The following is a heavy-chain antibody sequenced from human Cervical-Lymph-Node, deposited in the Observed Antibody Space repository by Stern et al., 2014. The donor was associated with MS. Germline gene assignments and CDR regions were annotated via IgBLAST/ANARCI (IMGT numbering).Heavy chain of an antibody. CDR3: ARDLGTVTTPGDY. V-gene: IGHV1-2*04. D-gene: IGHD4-17*01. Sequence: VQLVQSGAEVKKPGASVSVSCKASGYTFTAYYLHWVRQAPGHGLEWMGWINPNYGATKYAQNFQGWVTMTRDTSISTAYMDLSSLTSDDTAIYYCARDLGTVTTPGDYWGQGTLVTVSS. J-gene: IGHJ4*02. CDR1: GYTFTAYY. CDR2: INPNYGAT.